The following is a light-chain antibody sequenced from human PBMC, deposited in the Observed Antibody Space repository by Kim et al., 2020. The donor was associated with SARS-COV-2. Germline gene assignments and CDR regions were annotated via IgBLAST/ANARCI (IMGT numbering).Light chain of an antibody. CDR2: GAN. J-gene: IGKJ3*01. Sequence: GTGGERVTKTGRARQTISSWLAWYKQIPGKAPRLLISGANTMQTGVPSRFRGDGSGTDFTLTISGLQSEDFATYYCQQGNSFPFTFGPGTKVDIK. V-gene: IGKV1-12*02. CDR1: QTISSW. CDR3: QQGNSFPFT.